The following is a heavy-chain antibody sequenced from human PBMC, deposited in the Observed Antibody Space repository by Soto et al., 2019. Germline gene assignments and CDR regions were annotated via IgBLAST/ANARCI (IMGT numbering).Heavy chain of an antibody. CDR1: GDSISSYY. Sequence: QVQLQESGPGLVKPSETLSLTCTVSGDSISSYYWSWIRQPPRKGLEWIGYISNSGSTNYNPSLRSRVTISVDTSKNQFSLKLSSVTVADTAVYYCARLTPRDDPFLLGYCSGGTCHQYYFDYWGQGTLVTVSS. CDR3: ARLTPRDDPFLLGYCSGGTCHQYYFDY. CDR2: ISNSGST. J-gene: IGHJ4*02. V-gene: IGHV4-59*08. D-gene: IGHD2-15*01.